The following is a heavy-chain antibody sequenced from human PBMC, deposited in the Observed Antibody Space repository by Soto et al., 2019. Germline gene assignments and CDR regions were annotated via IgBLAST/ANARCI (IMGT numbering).Heavy chain of an antibody. CDR3: ARHTSPWYDND. CDR2: ISHNGNT. CDR1: GDSISRGNW. D-gene: IGHD6-13*01. V-gene: IGHV4-4*02. J-gene: IGHJ4*02. Sequence: QVLLQDSGPGLVKPSETLSLTCAVSGDSISRGNWWSWVRQPPGKGLEWIGEISHNGNTNYNPPLRSRVTMSIDKSKNQLSVKLNSMTAADTATYYCARHTSPWYDNDWGQGTLVTVTS.